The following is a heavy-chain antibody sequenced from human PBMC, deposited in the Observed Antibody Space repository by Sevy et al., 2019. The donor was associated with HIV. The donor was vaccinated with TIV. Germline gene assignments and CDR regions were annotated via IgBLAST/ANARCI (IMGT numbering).Heavy chain of an antibody. Sequence: ASLKVSCKVSGYILTEFSIHWVRQAHGKGLEWMGTFDPEDGEKIYAQKFQGRLTMTEDTSTDTAYMELSSLRSEDTAVYYCATTKDYYENSGYPIDFWGQGTLVTVSS. CDR3: ATTKDYYENSGYPIDF. D-gene: IGHD3-22*01. J-gene: IGHJ4*02. V-gene: IGHV1-24*01. CDR1: GYILTEFS. CDR2: FDPEDGEK.